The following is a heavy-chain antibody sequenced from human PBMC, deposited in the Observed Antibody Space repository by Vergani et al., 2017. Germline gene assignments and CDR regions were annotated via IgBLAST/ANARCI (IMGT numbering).Heavy chain of an antibody. CDR1: GYSISSGYY. CDR3: ARRSGIVYDIFSGTQYFFDF. CDR2: ISHSGYT. V-gene: IGHV4-38-2*02. D-gene: IGHD3-9*01. J-gene: IGHJ4*02. Sequence: QVQLQESGPRLVRPSQTLSLTCTVSGYSISSGYYWGWIRQPPGKGLEWIGSISHSGYTFYSPSLKSRVSMSVDTSKNQFSLRVNSVTAADTAVYYCARRSGIVYDIFSGTQYFFDFWGQGTLVTVSS.